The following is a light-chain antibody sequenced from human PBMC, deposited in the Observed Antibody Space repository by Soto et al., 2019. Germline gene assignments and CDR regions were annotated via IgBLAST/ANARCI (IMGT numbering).Light chain of an antibody. V-gene: IGKV1-16*01. CDR3: QQYHSLPFT. Sequence: DIQMTQSPSSLSASVGDRVTINCRASQAISNYVAWFQQKPGEAPKSLMFATSTLQSGVPSRFRGSGSQTDFTLTITHVHPEDFATYFCQQYHSLPFTFGPGT. CDR2: ATS. CDR1: QAISNY. J-gene: IGKJ3*01.